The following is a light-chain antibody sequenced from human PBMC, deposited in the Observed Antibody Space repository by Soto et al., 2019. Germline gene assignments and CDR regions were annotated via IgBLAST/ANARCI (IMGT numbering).Light chain of an antibody. CDR1: SSNIGAGYD. J-gene: IGLJ1*01. Sequence: VLTQPPSVSGAPGQRVTISCTGSSSNIGAGYDVHWYLQLPGTAPKLLIYGNTNRPSGVPDRFSGSKSGSSASLAITGLQAEDEADYYCQSHDSSLHASVFGTGTKVTVL. V-gene: IGLV1-40*01. CDR2: GNT. CDR3: QSHDSSLHASV.